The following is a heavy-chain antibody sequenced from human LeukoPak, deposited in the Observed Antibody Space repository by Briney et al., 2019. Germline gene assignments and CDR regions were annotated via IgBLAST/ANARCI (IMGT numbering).Heavy chain of an antibody. Sequence: GGSLRLSCAASGFTFSSYAMSWVRQGQGKGPEWVSSISDHGNSTYTAASVKGRFTISRDNSKNTPYLQMNSLRAEDTAVYYCAKDLIYSSSWSDNWGQGTLVTVSS. V-gene: IGHV3-23*01. CDR3: AKDLIYSSSWSDN. D-gene: IGHD6-13*01. CDR1: GFTFSSYA. J-gene: IGHJ1*01. CDR2: ISDHGNST.